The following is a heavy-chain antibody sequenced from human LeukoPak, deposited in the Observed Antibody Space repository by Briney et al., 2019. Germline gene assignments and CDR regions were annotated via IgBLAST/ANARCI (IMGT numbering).Heavy chain of an antibody. CDR2: IFYSGST. CDR3: ARGRGMTAVTPSSAFGY. D-gene: IGHD4-17*01. CDR1: GASISNYY. Sequence: SETLSLTCTVSGASISNYYWSWIRQPPGKGLEWIGYIFYSGSTSFNPSLESRVTISVDTSKNQFSLRLTSVTAADTAVYYCARGRGMTAVTPSSAFGYWGQGTLVTVSS. J-gene: IGHJ4*02. V-gene: IGHV4-59*08.